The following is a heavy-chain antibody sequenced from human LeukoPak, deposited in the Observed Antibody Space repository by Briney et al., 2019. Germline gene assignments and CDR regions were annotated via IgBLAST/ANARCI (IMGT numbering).Heavy chain of an antibody. CDR2: IRYDGNNK. CDR1: GFTFRSYG. Sequence: PGGSLRLSCAASGFTFRSYGMQWVRQSPGKGLEWVAFIRYDGNNKYYADSVKGRFTISRDNSKNTVYLQMNSLRAEDTAVYYCAKDPTHFRVWDDYDNTRLNSWGQGTLVTVSS. D-gene: IGHD3-22*01. J-gene: IGHJ4*02. V-gene: IGHV3-30*02. CDR3: AKDPTHFRVWDDYDNTRLNS.